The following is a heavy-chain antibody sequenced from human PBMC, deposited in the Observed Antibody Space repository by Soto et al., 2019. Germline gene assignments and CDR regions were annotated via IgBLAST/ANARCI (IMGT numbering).Heavy chain of an antibody. CDR2: ISSDGGFT. Sequence: EVQLVESGGGLVQPGGSLRLSCAVSGFTLSSSWIHWVRQAPGKGLVWVLRISSDGGFTYYADSVKGRFTISRDVAKNTVYVQMNSLRDEDTAVYYCARAGIVGARHAMDVWGKGTTVTVSS. J-gene: IGHJ6*04. D-gene: IGHD1-26*01. CDR1: GFTLSSSW. CDR3: ARAGIVGARHAMDV. V-gene: IGHV3-74*01.